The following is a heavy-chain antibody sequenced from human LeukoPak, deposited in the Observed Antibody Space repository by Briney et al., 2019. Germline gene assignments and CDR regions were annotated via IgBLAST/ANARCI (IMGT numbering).Heavy chain of an antibody. Sequence: PGGSLRLSCAASGFTFSDHYMDWVRQAPGKGLEWVGHIKNKANSYTTEYAASVKGRFTVSREDSKNALYLQMNSLKTEDTAVYYCTREGRYCSSTSCYVCLDFWGQGTLVTVSS. J-gene: IGHJ4*02. CDR2: IKNKANSYTT. D-gene: IGHD2-2*01. CDR1: GFTFSDHY. CDR3: TREGRYCSSTSCYVCLDF. V-gene: IGHV3-72*01.